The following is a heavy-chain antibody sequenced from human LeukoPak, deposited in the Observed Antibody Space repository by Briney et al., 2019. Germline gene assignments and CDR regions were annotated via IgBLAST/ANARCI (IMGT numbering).Heavy chain of an antibody. CDR3: ATLSGSYSFGY. CDR1: GFTFSSYA. Sequence: PGGSLRLSCAASGFTFSSYAMSWVRQAPGKGLEWVSAISGSGGSAYYADSVKGRFTISRDNSKNTLYLQMNSLRAEDTAVYYCATLSGSYSFGYWGQGTLVTVSS. V-gene: IGHV3-23*01. D-gene: IGHD1-26*01. CDR2: ISGSGGSA. J-gene: IGHJ4*02.